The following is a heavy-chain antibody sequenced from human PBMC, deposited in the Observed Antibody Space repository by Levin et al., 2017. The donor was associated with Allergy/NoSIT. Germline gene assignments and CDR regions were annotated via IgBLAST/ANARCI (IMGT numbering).Heavy chain of an antibody. CDR1: GYTFTSYG. J-gene: IGHJ4*02. CDR3: ASTGPYCSSTSCPFDY. Sequence: ASVKVSCKASGYTFTSYGISWVRQAPGQGLEWMGWISAYNGNTNYAQKLQGRVTMTTDTSTSTAYMELRSLRSDDTAVYYCASTGPYCSSTSCPFDYWGQGTLVTVSS. V-gene: IGHV1-18*01. D-gene: IGHD2-2*01. CDR2: ISAYNGNT.